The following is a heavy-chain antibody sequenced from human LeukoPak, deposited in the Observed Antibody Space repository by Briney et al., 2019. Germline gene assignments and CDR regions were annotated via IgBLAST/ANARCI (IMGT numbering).Heavy chain of an antibody. V-gene: IGHV1-46*01. CDR3: ATSRIGAVAGSSLGY. CDR1: GYTFTSYY. J-gene: IGHJ4*02. D-gene: IGHD6-19*01. CDR2: INPSGGST. Sequence: ASVKVSCKASGYTFTSYYMHWVRQAPGQGLEWMGIINPSGGSTSYAQKFQGRVTMTEDTSTDTAYMELSSLRSEDTAVYYCATSRIGAVAGSSLGYWGQGTLVTVSS.